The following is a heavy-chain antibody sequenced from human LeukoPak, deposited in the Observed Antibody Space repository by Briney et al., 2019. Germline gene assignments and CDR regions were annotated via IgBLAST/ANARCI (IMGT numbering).Heavy chain of an antibody. CDR3: AREATGDYGDGNGYYYYMDV. CDR2: ISTYNGNT. J-gene: IGHJ6*03. D-gene: IGHD4-17*01. V-gene: IGHV1-18*01. Sequence: ASVKVSCKASGYTFTSYDIIWVRQAPGQGLEWMGWISTYNGNTNYAQKLQGRVTMTTDTSTSTAYMELRSLRSDDTAVYYCAREATGDYGDGNGYYYYMDVWGKGTTVTISS. CDR1: GYTFTSYD.